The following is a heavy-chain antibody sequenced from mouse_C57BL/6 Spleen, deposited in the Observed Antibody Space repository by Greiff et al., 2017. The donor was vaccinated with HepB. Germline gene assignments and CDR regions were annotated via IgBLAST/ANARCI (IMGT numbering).Heavy chain of an antibody. V-gene: IGHV1-82*01. CDR1: GYAFSSSW. CDR3: AREGTSYYAMDY. Sequence: VQLQQSGPELVKPGASVKISCKASGYAFSSSWMNWVKQRPGKGLEWIGRIYPGDGDTNYNGKFKGKATLTADKSSSTAYMQLSSLTSEDSAVYFCAREGTSYYAMDYWGQGTSVTVSS. J-gene: IGHJ4*01. CDR2: IYPGDGDT.